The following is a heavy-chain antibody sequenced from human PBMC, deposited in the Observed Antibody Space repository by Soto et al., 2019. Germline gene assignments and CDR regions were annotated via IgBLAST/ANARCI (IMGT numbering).Heavy chain of an antibody. Sequence: QVQLVQSGAEVKKPGSSVKVSCKASGGIFSTYSISWVRQAPGQGLEWMGGIIPIFGAANYAQKFQGRVTITADESTSTAYMDLSSLISEDTAVYYYAREGYGDYGKPFDYWGQGTLVTVSS. CDR2: IIPIFGAA. V-gene: IGHV1-69*01. CDR1: GGIFSTYS. J-gene: IGHJ4*02. D-gene: IGHD4-17*01. CDR3: AREGYGDYGKPFDY.